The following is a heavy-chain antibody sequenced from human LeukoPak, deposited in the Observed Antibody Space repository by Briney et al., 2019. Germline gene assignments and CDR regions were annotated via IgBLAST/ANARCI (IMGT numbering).Heavy chain of an antibody. V-gene: IGHV4-4*07. Sequence: PSETLSLTCTVSGGSISDYFWSWIRQPAGKGLEWIGRIYSSGSTLYNPSLKSRVTMSVDTSKNQFSLRLTSVTAADTAVYYCARGPYCGDDCYFDSWGRGTLLTVSS. J-gene: IGHJ4*02. CDR1: GGSISDYF. D-gene: IGHD2-21*01. CDR2: IYSSGST. CDR3: ARGPYCGDDCYFDS.